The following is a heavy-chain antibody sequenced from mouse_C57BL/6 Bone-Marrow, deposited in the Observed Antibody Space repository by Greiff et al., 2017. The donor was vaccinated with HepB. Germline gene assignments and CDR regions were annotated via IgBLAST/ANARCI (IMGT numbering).Heavy chain of an antibody. J-gene: IGHJ3*01. Sequence: QVQLKESGAELVRPGTSVKMSCKASGYTFTNYWIGWAKQRPGHGLEWIGDIYPGGGSTNYNEKFKGKATLTADKSSSTAYMQISSLTSEDSAIYYCARGDDYLAGFAYWGQGTLVTVSA. D-gene: IGHD2-4*01. CDR1: GYTFTNYW. V-gene: IGHV1-63*01. CDR2: IYPGGGST. CDR3: ARGDDYLAGFAY.